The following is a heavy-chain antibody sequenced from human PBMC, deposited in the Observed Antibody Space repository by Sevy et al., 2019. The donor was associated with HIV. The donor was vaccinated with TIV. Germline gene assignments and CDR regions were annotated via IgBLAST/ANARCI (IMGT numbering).Heavy chain of an antibody. CDR2: ISYDGSNN. V-gene: IGHV3-30-3*01. CDR3: ARGPLVRGHFDY. D-gene: IGHD3-10*01. CDR1: GFTFSSYA. J-gene: IGHJ4*02. Sequence: GGSLRLSCAASGFTFSSYAMHWVRQAPGKGLEGVAVISYDGSNNYYVDSVKGRFTISRDNSKNTLYLQMNSLGAEDTAVYYCARGPLVRGHFDYWGQGTLVTVSS.